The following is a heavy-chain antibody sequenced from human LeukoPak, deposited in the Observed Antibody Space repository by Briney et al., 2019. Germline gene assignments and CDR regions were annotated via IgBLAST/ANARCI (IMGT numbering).Heavy chain of an antibody. Sequence: GGSLRLSCAASGFTVSSNYMSWVRQAPGKGLEWVSVIYSGGSTYYAGSVKGRFTISRDNSKNTLYLQMNSLRAEDTAVYYCARGAHYYDSSGYYHTPFDYWGQGTLVTVSS. CDR1: GFTVSSNY. D-gene: IGHD3-22*01. J-gene: IGHJ4*02. V-gene: IGHV3-53*01. CDR3: ARGAHYYDSSGYYHTPFDY. CDR2: IYSGGST.